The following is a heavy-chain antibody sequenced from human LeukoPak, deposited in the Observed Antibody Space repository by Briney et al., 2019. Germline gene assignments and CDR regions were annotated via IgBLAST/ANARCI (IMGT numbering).Heavy chain of an antibody. V-gene: IGHV3-30*02. Sequence: GGSLRLSCAASGFTFSSYGMHWVRQAPGKGLEWVAFIRYDGTNEDYVDSVKGRFTISRDNSKNTLFLQMNSLRAGDTAVYYCARAAYSSTWYSRYFDLWGRGTLVTVSS. CDR2: IRYDGTNE. J-gene: IGHJ2*01. D-gene: IGHD6-13*01. CDR1: GFTFSSYG. CDR3: ARAAYSSTWYSRYFDL.